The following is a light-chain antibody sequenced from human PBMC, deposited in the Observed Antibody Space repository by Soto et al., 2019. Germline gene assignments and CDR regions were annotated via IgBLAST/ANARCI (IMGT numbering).Light chain of an antibody. V-gene: IGKV4-1*01. CDR3: QQYYSPPRT. Sequence: DIVMTQSPDSLAVSLGERATINCKSSQSVLYSSNNKNYFAWYQQKPGQPPKLLIYWASTRESGVPDRFSGSGSGTEFTLTISSLPAEDVAVYYCQQYYSPPRTCGQGPKVEIK. CDR2: WAS. J-gene: IGKJ1*01. CDR1: QSVLYSSNNKNY.